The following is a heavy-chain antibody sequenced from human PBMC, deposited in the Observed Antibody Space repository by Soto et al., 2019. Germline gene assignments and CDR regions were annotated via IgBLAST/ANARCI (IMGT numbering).Heavy chain of an antibody. D-gene: IGHD4-17*01. CDR2: INHSGST. J-gene: IGHJ6*02. CDR3: ARGNGDLVYYYYGMDV. V-gene: IGHV4-34*01. CDR1: CGSFIGFY. Sequence: PSETLSLTCAVYCGSFIGFYWSRILQPPGKGLEWIGEINHSGSTNYNPSLKSRVTISVDTSKNQFSLKLGSVTAADTAVYYCARGNGDLVYYYYGMDVWGQGTTVTVSS.